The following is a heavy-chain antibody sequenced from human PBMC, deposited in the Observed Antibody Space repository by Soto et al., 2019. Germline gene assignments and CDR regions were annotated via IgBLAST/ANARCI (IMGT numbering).Heavy chain of an antibody. J-gene: IGHJ5*02. CDR1: GFTFSIYE. V-gene: IGHV3-48*03. D-gene: IGHD6-13*01. CDR2: ISSSGSTI. Sequence: PGGSLRLSCAASGFTFSIYEMNWVRQAPGKGLEWVSYISSSGSTIYYADSVKGRFTISRDNAKNSLYLQMNSLRAEDTAVYYCARADSDRWYLWFDPWGQGTLVTVSS. CDR3: ARADSDRWYLWFDP.